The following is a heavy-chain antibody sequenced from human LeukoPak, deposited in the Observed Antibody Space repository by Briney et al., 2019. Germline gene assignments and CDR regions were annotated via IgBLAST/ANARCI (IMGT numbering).Heavy chain of an antibody. Sequence: ASVKVSCKASGYTFTGYYMHWVRQAPGQGLEWMGWINPNSGGTNYAQKFQGRVTMTRDTSISTAYLELNSLRSDDTAVYYCARDRSGSYEYWGQGTLVTVSS. CDR1: GYTFTGYY. D-gene: IGHD1-26*01. CDR2: INPNSGGT. V-gene: IGHV1-2*02. CDR3: ARDRSGSYEY. J-gene: IGHJ4*02.